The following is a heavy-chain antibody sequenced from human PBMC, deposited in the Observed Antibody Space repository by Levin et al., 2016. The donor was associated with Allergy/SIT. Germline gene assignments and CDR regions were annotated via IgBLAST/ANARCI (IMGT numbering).Heavy chain of an antibody. V-gene: IGHV3-21*04. D-gene: IGHD3-10*01. Sequence: GGSLRLSCAASGFTFSSYTMKWVRQAPGKGLEWVSSISSSSYYIYYADSVKGRFTISRDNAKNSLYLQMNSLRADDTAVYYCATGDGEGAFDIWGQGTMVTVSS. CDR3: ATGDGEGAFDI. J-gene: IGHJ3*02. CDR1: GFTFSSYT. CDR2: ISSSSYYI.